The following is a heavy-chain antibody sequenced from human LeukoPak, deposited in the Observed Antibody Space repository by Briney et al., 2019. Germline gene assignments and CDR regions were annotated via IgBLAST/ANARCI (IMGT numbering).Heavy chain of an antibody. D-gene: IGHD6-6*01. CDR1: GGSISSYF. V-gene: IGHV4-4*07. J-gene: IGHJ5*02. Sequence: SVPLSLTCTVSGGSISSYFWSWTRQPAGKGLEWIGRIYTSGTTNYNPSLKSRVTMSVDTSKNQFSLKLTSVTAADTAVYYCALEYSSSSGNWFDPWGQGTLVTVSS. CDR3: ALEYSSSSGNWFDP. CDR2: IYTSGTT.